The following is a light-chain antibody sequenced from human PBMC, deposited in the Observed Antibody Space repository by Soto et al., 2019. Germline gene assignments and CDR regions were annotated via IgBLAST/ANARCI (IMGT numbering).Light chain of an antibody. CDR3: QQYYSRPRT. CDR1: QSVLYSSTNKNY. V-gene: IGKV4-1*01. J-gene: IGKJ2*01. CDR2: WAS. Sequence: DIVLTQSPDSLAVSLAERASINCKSSQSVLYSSTNKNYLAWYQQKAGQPPKLLIYWASTRESGVPDRISGSGSGTYFTLTISSLQAEDVAVYYCQQYYSRPRTFGQGTKLEIK.